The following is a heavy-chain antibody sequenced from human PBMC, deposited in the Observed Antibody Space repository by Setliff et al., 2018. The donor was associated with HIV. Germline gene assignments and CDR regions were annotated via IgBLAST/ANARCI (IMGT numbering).Heavy chain of an antibody. CDR1: GYSISSGYY. CDR3: ARMDSSTWPDYYFYGMDV. V-gene: IGHV4-38-2*01. D-gene: IGHD2-2*01. Sequence: SETLSLTCAVSGYSISSGYYWGWIRQPPGKGLEWIGSISHSGSTYYSPSLRSRVTISVDRSKNQFSLKVRSVTAADTAVYYCARMDSSTWPDYYFYGMDVWGQGTTVTVSS. CDR2: ISHSGST. J-gene: IGHJ6*02.